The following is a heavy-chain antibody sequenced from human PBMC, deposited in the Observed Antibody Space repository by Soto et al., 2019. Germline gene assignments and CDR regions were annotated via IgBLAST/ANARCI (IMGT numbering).Heavy chain of an antibody. CDR3: ARHHVRGRTIAGAAEF. J-gene: IGHJ4*02. D-gene: IGHD6-13*01. V-gene: IGHV4-34*01. Sequence: SETLSLTCAVYGGSFSGYYWSWIRQPPGKGLEWIGEINHSGNTNYNPSLKSRVTISVDTSKYQLFLNLSSVTAADTAMYYCARHHVRGRTIAGAAEFWGQGTLVTVSS. CDR2: INHSGNT. CDR1: GGSFSGYY.